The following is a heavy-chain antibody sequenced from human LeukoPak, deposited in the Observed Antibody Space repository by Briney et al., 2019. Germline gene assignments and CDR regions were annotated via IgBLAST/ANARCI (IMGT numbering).Heavy chain of an antibody. Sequence: GASVKVSCKASGYTFTSYAMNWVRQAPGQGLKWMGWVNTNTGNPTYAQGFTGRFVFSLGTSVSTAYLQISSLKAEDTAVYYCARGGDYGDYVFDYWGQGTLVTVSS. V-gene: IGHV7-4-1*02. J-gene: IGHJ4*02. D-gene: IGHD4-17*01. CDR2: VNTNTGNP. CDR1: GYTFTSYA. CDR3: ARGGDYGDYVFDY.